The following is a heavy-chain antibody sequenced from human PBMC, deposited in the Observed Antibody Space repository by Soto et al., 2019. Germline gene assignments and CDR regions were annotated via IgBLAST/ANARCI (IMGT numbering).Heavy chain of an antibody. V-gene: IGHV4-39*01. J-gene: IGHJ6*02. CDR3: ARLARQYSYGLYYYYGMDV. Sequence: SETLSLTCTVSGGSISSSSYYWGWIRQPPGKGLEWIGSIYYSGSTYYNPSLKSRVTISVDTSNNQFSLKLSSVTAADTAVYYCARLARQYSYGLYYYYGMDVWGQGTTVTVSS. CDR2: IYYSGST. D-gene: IGHD5-18*01. CDR1: GGSISSSSYY.